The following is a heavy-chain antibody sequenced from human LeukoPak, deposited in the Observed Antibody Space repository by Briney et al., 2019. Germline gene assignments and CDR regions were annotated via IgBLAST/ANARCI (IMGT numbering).Heavy chain of an antibody. V-gene: IGHV3-48*01. J-gene: IGHJ4*02. CDR3: AKDLSQYDSSGYRYFDY. Sequence: GGSLRLSCAASGFTFGSYSMNWVRQAPGKGLECISYITSDESSKYYAASVKGRFTISRDNDRNTLYLQMDSLRAEDTAVYYCAKDLSQYDSSGYRYFDYWGQGSPVTVSS. D-gene: IGHD3-22*01. CDR2: ITSDESSK. CDR1: GFTFGSYS.